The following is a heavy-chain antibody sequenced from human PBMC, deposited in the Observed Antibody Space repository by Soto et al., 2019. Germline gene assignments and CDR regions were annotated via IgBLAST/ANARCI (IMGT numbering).Heavy chain of an antibody. CDR2: IIPIFGTA. V-gene: IGHV1-69*13. CDR3: ARDLCSGGSCYHGRFDY. CDR1: GGTFSIYA. Sequence: SVKVSCKASGGTFSIYAINWVRQAPGQGLEWMGGIIPIFGTANYAQKFQGRVTITADESTSTAYMELSSLRSEDTAVYYCARDLCSGGSCYHGRFDYWGQGTLVTVSS. D-gene: IGHD2-15*01. J-gene: IGHJ4*02.